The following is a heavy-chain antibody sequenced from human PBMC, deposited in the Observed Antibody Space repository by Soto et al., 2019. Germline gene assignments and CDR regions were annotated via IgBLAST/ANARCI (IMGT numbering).Heavy chain of an antibody. D-gene: IGHD2-21*01. V-gene: IGHV3-30*18. J-gene: IGHJ4*02. CDR2: ISAGGNTK. CDR1: GFTLSNIG. Sequence: ESGGGVVQPGTSLRLACAASGFTLSNIGMQWVRQAPGKGLEWVAVISAGGNTKYYADFVKGRFTISRDNSKNTLFLQMNSLRTEDTAVYYCAKESGGERYAAYFDLWGQGTLVTVSA. CDR3: AKESGGERYAAYFDL.